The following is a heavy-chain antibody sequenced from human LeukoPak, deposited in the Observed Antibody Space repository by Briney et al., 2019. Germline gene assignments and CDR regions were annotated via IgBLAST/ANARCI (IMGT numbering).Heavy chain of an antibody. CDR3: ARAGGYCGRISCPYYFDY. CDR1: GYTFTGYY. D-gene: IGHD2-15*01. V-gene: IGHV1-8*02. CDR2: MNPNSGNT. J-gene: IGHJ4*02. Sequence: ASVKVSCKASGYTFTGYYMHWVRQAPGQGLEWMGWMNPNSGNTGYAQKFQGRVTMTRNTSISTAYMELSSLRSEDTAVYYCARAGGYCGRISCPYYFDYWGQGTLLTVSS.